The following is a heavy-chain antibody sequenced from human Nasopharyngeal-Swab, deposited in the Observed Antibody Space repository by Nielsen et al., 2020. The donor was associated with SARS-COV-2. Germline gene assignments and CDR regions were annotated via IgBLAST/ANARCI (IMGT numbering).Heavy chain of an antibody. J-gene: IGHJ1*01. CDR2: ISSSGSTI. Sequence: GESLKISCAASGFTFSSYEMNWVRQAPGKGLEWVSYISSSGSTIYYADSVKGRLTISRDNSKNTVYLQINSLRAEDTAVYYCARPSGVFQLSYGWYLLHWGQGTLVTVSS. V-gene: IGHV3-48*03. CDR3: ARPSGVFQLSYGWYLLH. CDR1: GFTFSSYE. D-gene: IGHD2-2*01.